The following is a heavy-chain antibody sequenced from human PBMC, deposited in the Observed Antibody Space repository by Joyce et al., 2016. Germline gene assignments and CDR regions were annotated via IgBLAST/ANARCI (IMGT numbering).Heavy chain of an antibody. D-gene: IGHD3-10*01. Sequence: QVQLVQSGAEVKKPGASVKVSCKASGYTFTGHTIHWVRQAPGQGLEWMGWISAGNGNTRFSQKFQGRVTVSRDTSANTAYMEVSSLRSEDTAVYYCARGSSALTYFDFWGQGTLVTVSS. CDR1: GYTFTGHT. CDR2: ISAGNGNT. CDR3: ARGSSALTYFDF. J-gene: IGHJ4*02. V-gene: IGHV1-3*01.